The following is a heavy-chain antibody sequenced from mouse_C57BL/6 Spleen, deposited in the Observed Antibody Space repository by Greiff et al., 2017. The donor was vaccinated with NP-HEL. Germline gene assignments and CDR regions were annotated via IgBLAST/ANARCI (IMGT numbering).Heavy chain of an antibody. J-gene: IGHJ1*03. Sequence: QVQLQQSGPELVKPGASVKISCKASGYAFSSSWMNWVKQRPGKGLEWIGRIYPGDGDTNYNGKFKGKATLTADKSSSTAYMQLSSLTSEDSAVYFCARNGYDEIYWYFDVWGTGTTVTVSS. CDR1: GYAFSSSW. CDR2: IYPGDGDT. CDR3: ARNGYDEIYWYFDV. V-gene: IGHV1-82*01. D-gene: IGHD2-2*01.